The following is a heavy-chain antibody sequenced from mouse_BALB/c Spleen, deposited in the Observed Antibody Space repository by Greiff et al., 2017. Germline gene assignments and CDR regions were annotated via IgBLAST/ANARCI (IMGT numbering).Heavy chain of an antibody. CDR3: AREIGTYAMDY. CDR2: IWGDGST. Sequence: VQLKESGPGLVAPSQSLSITCTVSGFSLTGYGVNWVRQPPGKGLEWLGMIWGDGSTDYNSALKSRLSISKDNSKSQVFLKMNSLQTDDTARYYCAREIGTYAMDYWGQGTSVTVSS. CDR1: GFSLTGYG. D-gene: IGHD4-1*01. V-gene: IGHV2-6-7*01. J-gene: IGHJ4*01.